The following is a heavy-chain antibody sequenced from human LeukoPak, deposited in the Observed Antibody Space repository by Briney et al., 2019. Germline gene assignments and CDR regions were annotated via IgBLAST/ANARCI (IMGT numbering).Heavy chain of an antibody. V-gene: IGHV4-34*01. CDR2: INHSGST. CDR3: ARGLGRNYVPITYYFDY. Sequence: PSETLSLTCAVYGGSFSGYYWSWIRQPPGKGLEWIEEINHSGSTNYNPSLKSRVTISVDTSKNQFSLKLSSVTAADTAVYYCARGLGRNYVPITYYFDYWGQGTLVTVSS. J-gene: IGHJ4*02. CDR1: GGSFSGYY. D-gene: IGHD4-11*01.